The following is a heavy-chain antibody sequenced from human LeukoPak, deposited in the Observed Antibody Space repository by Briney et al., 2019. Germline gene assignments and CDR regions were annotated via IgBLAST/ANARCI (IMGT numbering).Heavy chain of an antibody. CDR2: ISSSSSYI. Sequence: GGSLRLSCAASGCTFSSYSMNWVRQAPGKGLEWVSSISSSSSYIYYADSVKGRFTISRDNAKNPLYLQMNSLRAEDTAVYYCALELVGEYFQHWGQGTLVTVSS. J-gene: IGHJ1*01. V-gene: IGHV3-21*01. D-gene: IGHD1-26*01. CDR1: GCTFSSYS. CDR3: ALELVGEYFQH.